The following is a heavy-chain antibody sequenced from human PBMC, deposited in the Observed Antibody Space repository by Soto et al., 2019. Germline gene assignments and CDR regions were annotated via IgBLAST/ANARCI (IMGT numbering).Heavy chain of an antibody. CDR3: ARAHPRIAASDDAFDI. CDR2: ISAYNGNT. CDR1: GYTFNRYG. D-gene: IGHD6-13*01. Sequence: QVPLVQSATEVKKPGASVRVSCKASGYTFNRYGITWVRQAPGQGLEWMGWISAYNGNTNYAQKFQDRVTMTTDTSTNTGYMELSRLRSNDTAVYYCARAHPRIAASDDAFDIWGQGKMVTVTS. V-gene: IGHV1-18*04. J-gene: IGHJ3*02.